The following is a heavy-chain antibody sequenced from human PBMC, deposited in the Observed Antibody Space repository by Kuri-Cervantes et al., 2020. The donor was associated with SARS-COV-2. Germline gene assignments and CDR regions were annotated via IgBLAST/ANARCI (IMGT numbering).Heavy chain of an antibody. Sequence: GESLKISCAASGFTFSSYSMNWVRQAPGKGLEWVSSISSSSSYIYYADSVKGRFTISRDNAKNSLYLQMNSLKTEDTAVYYCTTPDYYDSSGYYPPSFLLDIWGQGTMVTVSS. CDR1: GFTFSSYS. CDR3: TTPDYYDSSGYYPPSFLLDI. V-gene: IGHV3-21*03. CDR2: ISSSSSYI. D-gene: IGHD3-22*01. J-gene: IGHJ3*02.